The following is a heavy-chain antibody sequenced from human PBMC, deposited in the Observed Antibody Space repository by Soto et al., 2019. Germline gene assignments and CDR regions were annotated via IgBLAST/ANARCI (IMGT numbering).Heavy chain of an antibody. J-gene: IGHJ4*02. D-gene: IGHD6-13*01. CDR3: ARLSSSRRAFDY. CDR1: GFTVSSNY. V-gene: IGHV3-53*01. CDR2: IYSDGST. Sequence: PGGSLRLSCAASGFTVSSNYMSWVRQAPGKGLECVSFIYSDGSTYNADPVKGRFTISRDNSKNTLYLQMNSLRAEDTAVYYCARLSSSRRAFDYWGQGTLVTVSS.